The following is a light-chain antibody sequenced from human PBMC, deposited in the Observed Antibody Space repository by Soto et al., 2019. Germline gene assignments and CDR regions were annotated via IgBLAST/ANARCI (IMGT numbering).Light chain of an antibody. CDR1: QSVSSN. J-gene: IGKJ1*01. Sequence: DIVMTQSPATLSVSPGERATLSCRASQSVSSNLAWYQQKRGRGPRLLIYGASTRATGIPARFSGSGSGTEFTLTISSLQSEDFAVYYCHQYNNWPLWTFGQGTKVDIK. CDR3: HQYNNWPLWT. CDR2: GAS. V-gene: IGKV3-15*01.